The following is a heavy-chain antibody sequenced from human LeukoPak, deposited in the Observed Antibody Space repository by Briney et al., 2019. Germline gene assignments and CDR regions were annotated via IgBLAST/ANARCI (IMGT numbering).Heavy chain of an antibody. CDR2: IYTTGKT. V-gene: IGHV4-4*07. D-gene: IGHD3-16*01. CDR1: SGSINSYY. J-gene: IGHJ4*02. CDR3: ARHGYTASHYFLDF. Sequence: SETLSLTCTVSSGSINSYYWGWVRQPAGRGLEWIGRIYTTGKTDYNPSLKSRLTMSVGTSKRQFSLNLRSVTAADTAIYYCARHGYTASHYFLDFWGQGTLVTVSS.